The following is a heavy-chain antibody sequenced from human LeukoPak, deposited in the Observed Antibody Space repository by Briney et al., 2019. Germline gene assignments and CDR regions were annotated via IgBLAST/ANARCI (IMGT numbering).Heavy chain of an antibody. CDR1: GVTFSNVG. V-gene: IGHV3-30*18. Sequence: WGSLRLSCAASGVTFSNVGMHWGRQAPGKGLELVAVISYDGSNTYYADSLKGRATISRDNSKNTLFLQMTSLRPEDTAVYYCAKALAQWLVTRALAYWGQGTLVTVSS. J-gene: IGHJ4*02. D-gene: IGHD6-19*01. CDR2: ISYDGSNT. CDR3: AKALAQWLVTRALAY.